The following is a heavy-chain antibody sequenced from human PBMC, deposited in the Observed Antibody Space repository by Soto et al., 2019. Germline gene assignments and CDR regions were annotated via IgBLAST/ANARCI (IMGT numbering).Heavy chain of an antibody. J-gene: IGHJ4*01. V-gene: IGHV1-3*01. Sequence: GASVKVSCKASGYTFTSYAMHLVRQAPGQRLEWMGWINAGNGNTKYSQKFQGRVTITRDTSASTAYMELSSLRSEDTAVYYCARDPPDFNSGFDCWGQGTPVTAPQ. CDR2: INAGNGNT. CDR1: GYTFTSYA. CDR3: ARDPPDFNSGFDC. D-gene: IGHD1-26*01.